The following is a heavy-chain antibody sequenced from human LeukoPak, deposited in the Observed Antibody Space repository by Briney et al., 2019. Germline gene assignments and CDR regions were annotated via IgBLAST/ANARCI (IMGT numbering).Heavy chain of an antibody. CDR1: GFTFSTYT. Sequence: PGGSLRLSCAVSGFTFSTYTMHWVRQAPGKGLEWVSGITWNSGSIGYADSLKGRFTISRDNAKNSLYLQMDSLRPEDTALYFCARGRGGIQYFLDYWGQGTLVTVSS. CDR3: ARGRGGIQYFLDY. J-gene: IGHJ4*02. CDR2: ITWNSGSI. D-gene: IGHD3-16*01. V-gene: IGHV3-9*01.